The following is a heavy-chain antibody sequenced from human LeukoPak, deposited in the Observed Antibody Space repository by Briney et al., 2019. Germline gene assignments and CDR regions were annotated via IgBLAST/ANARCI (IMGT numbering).Heavy chain of an antibody. D-gene: IGHD6-19*01. CDR2: ISSSSSSYI. CDR3: ARLGSGWSDFYYYYYYYMDV. CDR1: GFTFSSYS. Sequence: GGSLRLSCAASGFTFSSYSMNWVRQAPGKGLEWVSSISSSSSSYIYYADSVKGRFTISRDNAKNSLYLQMNSLRAEDTAVYYCARLGSGWSDFYYYYYYYMDVWGKGTTVTVSS. J-gene: IGHJ6*03. V-gene: IGHV3-21*01.